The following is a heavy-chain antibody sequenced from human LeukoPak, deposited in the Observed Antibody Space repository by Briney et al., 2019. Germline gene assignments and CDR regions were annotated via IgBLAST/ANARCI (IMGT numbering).Heavy chain of an antibody. CDR3: AREMPVVTADYYFDY. CDR2: ISYDGSNK. Sequence: PGGSLRLSCAASGFTFSNYSMHWVRQAPGKGLDWVAVISYDGSNKYYADSVKGRFTISRDNSKETLYLQVSSLRPEDTALYYCAREMPVVTADYYFDYWGQGALVTVSS. CDR1: GFTFSNYS. J-gene: IGHJ4*02. D-gene: IGHD4-23*01. V-gene: IGHV3-30-3*01.